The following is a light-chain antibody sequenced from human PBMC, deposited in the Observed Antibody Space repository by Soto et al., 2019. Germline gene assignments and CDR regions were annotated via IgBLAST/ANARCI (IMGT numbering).Light chain of an antibody. J-gene: IGKJ3*01. Sequence: DIQMTQSPSSLSASAGDRVTITCRASQDIGYSLAWYQQKPGKVPKLLIYLAFTLPSGVPSRFSGSGSGTNFTLTISSLQPDDVATYYCQKYNSAPFTFGHGTKVDLK. CDR1: QDIGYS. CDR3: QKYNSAPFT. V-gene: IGKV1-27*01. CDR2: LAF.